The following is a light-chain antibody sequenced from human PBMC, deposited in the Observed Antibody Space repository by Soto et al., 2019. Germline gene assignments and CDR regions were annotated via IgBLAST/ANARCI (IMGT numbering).Light chain of an antibody. Sequence: DIQMTQSPSTLSASVGDRVTITCRASQTISTLLAWYQQRPGKAPNLLIYKAPSLESGVPSRFSGSGSGTECTLSISTPQPDDFATYFWHEYSNYPWTFGRRTKVVVK. V-gene: IGKV1-5*03. CDR3: HEYSNYPWT. CDR2: KAP. J-gene: IGKJ1*01. CDR1: QTISTL.